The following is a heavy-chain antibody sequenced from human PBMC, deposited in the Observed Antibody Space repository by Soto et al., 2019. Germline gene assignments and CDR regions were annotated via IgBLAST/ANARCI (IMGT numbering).Heavy chain of an antibody. J-gene: IGHJ3*02. D-gene: IGHD3-22*01. CDR2: IYYSGST. V-gene: IGHV4-30-4*01. CDR1: GGSISSGDYY. CDR3: ARVNYYDSSGYYLGAFDI. Sequence: SETLSLTCTVSGGSISSGDYYWSWIRQPPGKGLEWIGYIYYSGSTYYNPSLKSRVTISVDTSKNQFSLKLSSVTAADTAVYYCARVNYYDSSGYYLGAFDIWGQGTMVTVSS.